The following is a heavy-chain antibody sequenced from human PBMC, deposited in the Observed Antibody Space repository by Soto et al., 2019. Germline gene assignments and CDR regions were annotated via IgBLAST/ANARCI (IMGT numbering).Heavy chain of an antibody. CDR2: INHSGST. J-gene: IGHJ6*02. CDR3: ARARYSDIWTGYSYYYYGMDV. CDR1: GGSFSGYY. D-gene: IGHD3-9*01. V-gene: IGHV4-34*01. Sequence: PSLTCAVYGGSFSGYYWSWIRQPPGKGLEWIGEINHSGSTNYNPSLKSRVTISVDTSKNQFSLKLSSVTAADTAVYYCARARYSDIWTGYSYYYYGMDVLGPGTLVTVFS.